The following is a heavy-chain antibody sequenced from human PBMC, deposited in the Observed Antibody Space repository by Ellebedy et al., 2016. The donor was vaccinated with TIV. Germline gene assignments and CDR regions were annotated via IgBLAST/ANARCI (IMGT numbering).Heavy chain of an antibody. CDR1: GFTVSEKN. CDR3: ARGYGLY. CDR2: IYSDGST. J-gene: IGHJ4*02. D-gene: IGHD3-16*01. Sequence: PGGSLRLSCAASGFTVSEKNMSWVRQAPGKGLEWVSIIYSDGSTKYADSVKGRFTISRDNSKNTLYLQMNSLRAEDTAVYFCARGYGLYWGQGTLVTVSS. V-gene: IGHV3-53*01.